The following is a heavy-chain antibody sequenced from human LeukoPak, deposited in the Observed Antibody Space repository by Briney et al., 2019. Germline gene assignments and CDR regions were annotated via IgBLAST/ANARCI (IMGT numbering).Heavy chain of an antibody. CDR3: TKEGFASGSSFSGCFDP. D-gene: IGHD3-10*01. CDR1: GFTFSSYG. J-gene: IGHJ5*02. Sequence: PGGSLRLSCAASGFTFSSYGMHWVRQAPGEGLEWVAVVSHDGTVQYYADSAKGRFTISRDNSKNTLYLQMNSLRVEDTAVYYCTKEGFASGSSFSGCFDPWGQGTLVTVSS. CDR2: VSHDGTVQ. V-gene: IGHV3-30*18.